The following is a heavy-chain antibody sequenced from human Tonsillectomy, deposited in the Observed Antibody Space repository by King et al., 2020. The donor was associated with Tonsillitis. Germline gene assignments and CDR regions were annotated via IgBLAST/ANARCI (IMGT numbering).Heavy chain of an antibody. V-gene: IGHV4-61*02. CDR1: GDSINSGPYD. J-gene: IGHJ4*02. D-gene: IGHD4-17*01. Sequence: VQLQESGPGLVKPSQTLSLTCAVSGDSINSGPYDWNWIRQPAGTGLEWIGRISASGSTSAHPSLKSRVTISLDTAKNQSSLKLSSVTAAYTAVYYCAREDDGAFPYWGQGTLVTVSP. CDR2: ISASGST. CDR3: AREDDGAFPY.